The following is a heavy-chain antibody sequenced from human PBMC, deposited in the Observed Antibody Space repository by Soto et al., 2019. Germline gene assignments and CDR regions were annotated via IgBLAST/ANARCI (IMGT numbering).Heavy chain of an antibody. CDR2: ISCAGTST. V-gene: IGHV3-30-3*01. J-gene: IGHJ6*02. D-gene: IGHD3-10*01. CDR1: GFTFSNSA. CDR3: ARDPSTYYGTWMDV. Sequence: GGSLRLSCAASGFTFSNSAMHWVRQAPGKGLEWVAVISCAGTSTYYADSVKGRFTISRDNSKDTVYLQLNSLRDEDTAVYYCARDPSTYYGTWMDVWGQGTTVTVSS.